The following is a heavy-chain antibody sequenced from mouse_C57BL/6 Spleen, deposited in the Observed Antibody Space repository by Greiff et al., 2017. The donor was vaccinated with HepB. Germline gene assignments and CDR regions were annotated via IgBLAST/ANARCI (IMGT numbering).Heavy chain of an antibody. CDR3: ARDSSGRSPYWYFDV. CDR2: INYDGSST. D-gene: IGHD1-1*01. CDR1: GFTFSDYY. V-gene: IGHV5-16*01. J-gene: IGHJ1*03. Sequence: EVKLMESEGGLVQPGSSMKLSCTASGFTFSDYYMAWVRQVPEKGLEWVANINYDGSSTYYLDSLKSRFIISRDNAKNILYLQMSSLKSEDTATYYCARDSSGRSPYWYFDVWGTGTTVTVSS.